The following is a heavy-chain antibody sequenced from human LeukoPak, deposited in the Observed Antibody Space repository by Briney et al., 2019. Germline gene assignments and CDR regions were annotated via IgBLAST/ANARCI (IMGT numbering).Heavy chain of an antibody. CDR3: ARGKGLGSGSL. CDR1: GGSISSSSYY. Sequence: PSETLSLTCTVSGGSISSSSYYWGWIRQPPGKGLEWIGSIYYSGSTYYNPSLKSRVTISVDTSKNQFSLKLSSVTAADTAVYYCARGKGLGSGSLWGQGTLVTVSS. D-gene: IGHD1-26*01. V-gene: IGHV4-39*07. CDR2: IYYSGST. J-gene: IGHJ4*02.